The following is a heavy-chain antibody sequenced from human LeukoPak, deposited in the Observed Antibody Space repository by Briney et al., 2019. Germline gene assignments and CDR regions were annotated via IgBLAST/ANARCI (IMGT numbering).Heavy chain of an antibody. CDR2: IRHDRGNK. J-gene: IGHJ6*03. Sequence: GGSVRLSCTASGYTFSSYGMHWVRQAPGQGLEWVAFIRHDRGNKYYADTVKGRFTITRDTSMSTLYMQLNSLRAEDTAVYYCANINTGEEDDETRYSHYYYSYTGVWGKKATVSISS. V-gene: IGHV3-30*02. CDR1: GYTFSSYG. CDR3: ANINTGEEDDETRYSHYYYSYTGV. D-gene: IGHD2-21*01.